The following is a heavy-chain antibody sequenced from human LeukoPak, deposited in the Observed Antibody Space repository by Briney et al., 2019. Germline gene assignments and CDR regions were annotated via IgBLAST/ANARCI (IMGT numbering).Heavy chain of an antibody. CDR3: ARDWYGDYVFDY. Sequence: ASVKVSCKASGYTLTSYYMHWVRQAPGQGLEWMGIINPSGGSTSYAQKFQGRVTMTRDTSTSTVYMELSSLRSEDTAVYYCARDWYGDYVFDYWGQGTLVTVSS. CDR1: GYTLTSYY. J-gene: IGHJ4*02. CDR2: INPSGGST. D-gene: IGHD4-17*01. V-gene: IGHV1-46*01.